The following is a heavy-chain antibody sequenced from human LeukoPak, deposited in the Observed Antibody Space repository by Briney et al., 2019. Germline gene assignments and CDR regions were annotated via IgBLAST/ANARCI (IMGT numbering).Heavy chain of an antibody. V-gene: IGHV1-2*02. CDR1: GYTFTGYY. CDR3: ARGDIVVVPADISDYYYYMDV. CDR2: INPNSGGT. D-gene: IGHD2-2*02. J-gene: IGHJ6*03. Sequence: ASVKVSCKASGYTFTGYYMHWVRQAPGQGLEWMGWINPNSGGTNYAQKFQGRVTMTRDTSISTAYMELSRLRSDDTAVYYCARGDIVVVPADISDYYYYMDVWRKGTTVTVSS.